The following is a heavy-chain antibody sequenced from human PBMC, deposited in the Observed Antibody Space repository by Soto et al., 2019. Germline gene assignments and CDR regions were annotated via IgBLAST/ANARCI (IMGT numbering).Heavy chain of an antibody. J-gene: IGHJ5*01. CDR2: MHRNGNST. CDR1: GFSLDEYG. V-gene: IGHV3-20*04. D-gene: IGHD4-17*01. Sequence: EVQLVESGGGVVRPGGSLRLACVVSGFSLDEYGMSWVRQAPGKGPEWVSGMHRNGNSTGYADSVMGRFTISRDDAKNSLYLQMNSLRAEDTAFYYCARDHRWGYEYGDYGDSWGHGTLVTVSS. CDR3: ARDHRWGYEYGDYGDS.